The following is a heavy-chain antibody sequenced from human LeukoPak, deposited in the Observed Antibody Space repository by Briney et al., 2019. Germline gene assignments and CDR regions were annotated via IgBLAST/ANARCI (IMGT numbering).Heavy chain of an antibody. J-gene: IGHJ4*02. CDR1: GGSISSYY. V-gene: IGHV4-59*08. CDR3: ARTSSGWYYFDY. Sequence: SETLSLTCTVSGGSISSYYWSWIRQPPGKGLEWIGYIYYSGSTNYNPSLKSRVTISVDTSKNQFSLKLSSVTAADAAVYYCARTSSGWYYFDYWGQGTLVTVSS. CDR2: IYYSGST. D-gene: IGHD6-19*01.